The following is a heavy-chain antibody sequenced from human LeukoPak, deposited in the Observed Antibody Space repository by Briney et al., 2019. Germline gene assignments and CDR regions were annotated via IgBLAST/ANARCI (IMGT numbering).Heavy chain of an antibody. J-gene: IGHJ6*02. V-gene: IGHV1-58*01. CDR2: IVVGSGHT. CDR3: AATLTVTTGSTYYGMDV. CDR1: GFTFSTSA. Sequence: SVKVSCKASGFTFSTSAVQWVRQARGQRLEWIGWIVVGSGHTPSAQEFQDRVTITRDMSTSTAYMELSSLRSEDTAVYYCAATLTVTTGSTYYGMDVWGPGTTVTVSS. D-gene: IGHD4-17*01.